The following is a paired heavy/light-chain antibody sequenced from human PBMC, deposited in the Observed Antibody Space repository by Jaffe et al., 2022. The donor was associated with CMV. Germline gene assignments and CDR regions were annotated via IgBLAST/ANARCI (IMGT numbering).Light chain of an antibody. Sequence: EIVLTQSPATLSLSPGERATLSCRASQSVSSYLAWYQQKPGQAPRLLIYDASNRATGIPARFSGSGSGTDFTLTISSLEPEDFAVYYCQQRSNWPPWTFGQGTKVEIK. CDR2: DAS. V-gene: IGKV3-11*01. CDR1: QSVSSY. CDR3: QQRSNWPPWT. J-gene: IGKJ1*01.
Heavy chain of an antibody. CDR2: IYWDDDK. V-gene: IGHV2-5*02. J-gene: IGHJ5*02. CDR3: AHRLRERDGSGSMENWFDP. CDR1: GFSLSTSGVG. D-gene: IGHD3-10*01. Sequence: QITLKESGPTLVKPTQTLTLTCTFSGFSLSTSGVGVGWIRQPPGKALEWLALIYWDDDKRYSPSLKSRLTITKDTSKNQVVLTMTNMDPVDTATYYCAHRLRERDGSGSMENWFDPWGQGTLVTVSS.